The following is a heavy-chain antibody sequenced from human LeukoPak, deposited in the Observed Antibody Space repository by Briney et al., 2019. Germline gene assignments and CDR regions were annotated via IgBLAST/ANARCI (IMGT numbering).Heavy chain of an antibody. V-gene: IGHV3-7*03. CDR1: GFTFSNYW. D-gene: IGHD3-3*01. J-gene: IGHJ4*02. CDR2: IKQDGSEK. CDR3: ASRVSGVVSIDY. Sequence: GGSLRLSCAASGFTFSNYWMSWVRQAPGKGLEWVANIKQDGSEKYYVDSVKGRFTISRDNTKNTLYLQMNNLRVEDTAVYYCASRVSGVVSIDYWGQGTLVTVSS.